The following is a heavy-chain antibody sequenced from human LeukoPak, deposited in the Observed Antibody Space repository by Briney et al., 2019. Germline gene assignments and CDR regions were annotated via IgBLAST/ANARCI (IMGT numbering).Heavy chain of an antibody. V-gene: IGHV4-39*01. CDR2: IYYSGST. CDR1: GGSISSSSYY. Sequence: SETLSLTCTVSGGSISSSSYYWGWIRQPPGKGLEWIGSIYYSGSTYYNPSLKSRVTISVDTSKNQFSLKLSSVTAADTAVYYCARHAPYDYVWGSYRLPYYYYYMDVWGKGTTVTISS. D-gene: IGHD3-16*02. CDR3: ARHAPYDYVWGSYRLPYYYYYMDV. J-gene: IGHJ6*03.